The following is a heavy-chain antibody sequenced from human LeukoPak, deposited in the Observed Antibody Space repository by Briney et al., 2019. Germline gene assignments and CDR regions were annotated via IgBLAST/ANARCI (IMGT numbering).Heavy chain of an antibody. CDR2: INHSGST. J-gene: IGHJ4*02. CDR1: GGSFSGYY. CDR3: ARGRCSGGSCYRSYYFDY. D-gene: IGHD2-15*01. V-gene: IGHV4-34*01. Sequence: SETLSLTCAVYGGSFSGYYWSWIRQPPGKGLEWIGEINHSGSTNYNPSLKSRVTISVDTSKNQFSLQLSSVTAADTAVYYCARGRCSGGSCYRSYYFDYWGQGTLVTVSS.